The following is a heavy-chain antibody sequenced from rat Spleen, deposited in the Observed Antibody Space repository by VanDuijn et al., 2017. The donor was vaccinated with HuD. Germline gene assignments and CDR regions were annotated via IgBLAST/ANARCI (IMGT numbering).Heavy chain of an antibody. J-gene: IGHJ3*01. CDR3: SRPGYGYPFAY. CDR2: ISYDGIGT. D-gene: IGHD1-7*01. Sequence: EVQLVESGGGFVQPGRSLKLSCAASGFTFSDYNMSWVRQAPKKGLEWVATISYDGIGTYYRDSVKGRFTISRDNAKITLYLQMDGLRSEDTATDYCSRPGYGYPFAYWGQGTLVTVSS. V-gene: IGHV5-7*01. CDR1: GFTFSDYN.